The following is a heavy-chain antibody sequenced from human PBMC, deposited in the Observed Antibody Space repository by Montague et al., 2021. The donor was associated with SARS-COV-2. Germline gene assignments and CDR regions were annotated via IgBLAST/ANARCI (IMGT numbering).Heavy chain of an antibody. V-gene: IGHV3-23*03. D-gene: IGHD4-23*01. J-gene: IGHJ5*02. CDR1: GLPFSSYA. Sequence: SLRLSCAASGLPFSSYAMSWVRLGPGKGLEWVSVIFSGSSSTYYADSVKGRFTISRDNSKNTLYLQMNSLRAGDTAVYYCAAYGGNMDTDWSDPWGQGTLVTVSS. CDR2: IFSGSSST. CDR3: AAYGGNMDTDWSDP.